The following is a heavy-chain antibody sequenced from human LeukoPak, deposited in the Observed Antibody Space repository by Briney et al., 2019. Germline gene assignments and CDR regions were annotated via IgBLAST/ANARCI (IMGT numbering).Heavy chain of an antibody. D-gene: IGHD5-24*01. Sequence: GGSLRLSCTASGFTFSSYWMNWVRQPPGKGLEGVANIKQDGSEKYYVDSVKGRFTISRDNAKKSLYLQMNSLRAEDTAVYYCARETEMANPDYWGQGTLVTVSS. CDR3: ARETEMANPDY. CDR2: IKQDGSEK. CDR1: GFTFSSYW. V-gene: IGHV3-7*04. J-gene: IGHJ4*02.